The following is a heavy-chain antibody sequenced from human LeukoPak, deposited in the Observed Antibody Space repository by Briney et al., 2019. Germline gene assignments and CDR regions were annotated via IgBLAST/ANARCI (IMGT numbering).Heavy chain of an antibody. CDR3: AKGTIVAAYYFDY. CDR2: IGGDSSGI. V-gene: IGHV3-23*01. D-gene: IGHD6-13*01. J-gene: IGHJ4*02. Sequence: GGSLRLSCAASGFTFGSYAMTWVRQAPGKGLEWVSVIGGDSSGIHYTDSVKGRFTISRDNSKNALYLQMNGLRAEDTAVYYCAKGTIVAAYYFDYWGQGTLVTVSS. CDR1: GFTFGSYA.